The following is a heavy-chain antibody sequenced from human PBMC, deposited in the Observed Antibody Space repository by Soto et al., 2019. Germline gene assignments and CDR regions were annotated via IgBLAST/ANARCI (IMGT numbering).Heavy chain of an antibody. CDR2: ISYPGIDK. CDR3: ARPRTSSDYYFYSGMDV. CDR1: GFTFNKFA. Sequence: QVQLVESGGGVVQPGGSLRLSCEASGFTFNKFAMHWVRQAPGKGLEWVAVISYPGIDKYYADSVKGRFAISRDNSKSTLYLQMNGLRVEDTALYFCARPRTSSDYYFYSGMDVWGQGTTVTVSS. V-gene: IGHV3-30*09. J-gene: IGHJ6*02.